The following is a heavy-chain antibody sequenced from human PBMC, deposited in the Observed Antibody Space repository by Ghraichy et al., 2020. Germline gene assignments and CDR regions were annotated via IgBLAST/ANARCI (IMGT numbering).Heavy chain of an antibody. V-gene: IGHV3-48*03. J-gene: IGHJ4*02. D-gene: IGHD3-3*01. CDR1: GFTFSSYE. CDR3: ARGGYYDFWSGYSTTDYYFDY. CDR2: ISSSGSTI. Sequence: GGSLRLSCAASGFTFSSYEMNWVRQAPGKGLEWVSYISSSGSTIYYADSVKGRFTISRDNAKNSLYLQMNSLRAEDTAVYYCARGGYYDFWSGYSTTDYYFDYWGQGTLVTVSS.